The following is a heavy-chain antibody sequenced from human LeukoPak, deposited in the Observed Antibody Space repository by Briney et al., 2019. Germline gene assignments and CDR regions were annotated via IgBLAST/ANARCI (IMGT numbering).Heavy chain of an antibody. CDR2: TAYEGGEK. CDR3: AREGDRHLTFDY. CDR1: GSTFSGHL. Sequence: GGSLRLSCAASGSTFSGHLVHWVRQAPGKGREWVAGTAYEGGEKYYADSVSGRFTISRDNSDNTVYLQMNGLRLEDTAVYFCAREGDRHLTFDYWGRGTLVTVSS. D-gene: IGHD3-16*01. J-gene: IGHJ4*02. V-gene: IGHV3-30*01.